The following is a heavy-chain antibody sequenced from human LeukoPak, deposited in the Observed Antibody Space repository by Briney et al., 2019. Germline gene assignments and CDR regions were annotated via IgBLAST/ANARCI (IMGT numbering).Heavy chain of an antibody. J-gene: IGHJ6*03. CDR1: GFTFSNYG. D-gene: IGHD3-16*01. CDR2: VRYDESTK. CDR3: AKGLRTGVGPYMGYHYYMDV. V-gene: IGHV3-30*02. Sequence: GGSLRLSCAASGFTFSNYGMHWVRQAPGKGLEWVAFVRYDESTKFYADSVKGRFTISRDNSKTTLYLQMNSLRAEDTAVYYCAKGLRTGVGPYMGYHYYMDVWGKGATVTVSS.